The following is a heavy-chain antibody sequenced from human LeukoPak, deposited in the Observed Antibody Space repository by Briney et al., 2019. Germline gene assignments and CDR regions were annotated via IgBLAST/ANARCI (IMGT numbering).Heavy chain of an antibody. CDR1: GYTFTYRY. D-gene: IGHD3-16*01. V-gene: IGHV1-2*02. CDR3: AGGGTDRDY. Sequence: ASVKVSCKASGYTFTYRYLHWVRQAPGQALEWMGWINPNSGGTNYAQKFQGRVTMTRDTSISTAYMELSRLRSDDTAVYYCAGGGTDRDYWGQGTLVTVSS. J-gene: IGHJ4*02. CDR2: INPNSGGT.